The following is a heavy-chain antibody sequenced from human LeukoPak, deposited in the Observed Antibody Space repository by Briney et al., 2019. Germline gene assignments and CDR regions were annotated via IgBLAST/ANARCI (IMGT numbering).Heavy chain of an antibody. V-gene: IGHV3-48*01. J-gene: IGHJ3*02. CDR1: GFTFSGAS. CDR2: ISISGDIV. Sequence: GGSLRLSCAASGFTFSGASMNWVRQAPGKGLEWISYISISGDIVYYADSVMGRFTISRDNAKNSLWLQMNSLRAEDTAVYYCARDGVGADPGDAFDIWGQGTMVTVSS. D-gene: IGHD1-26*01. CDR3: ARDGVGADPGDAFDI.